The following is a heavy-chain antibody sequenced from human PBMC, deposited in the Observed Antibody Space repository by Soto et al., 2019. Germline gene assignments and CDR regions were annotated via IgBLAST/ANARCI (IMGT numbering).Heavy chain of an antibody. D-gene: IGHD3-16*02. Sequence: PSETLSLTCTVSGGSISSGDYYWSWIRQPPGKGLEWIGYIYYSGSTYYNPSLKSRVTISVDTSKNQFSLKLSSVTAADTAVYYCARDLSYDYVWGSYRYTGAFDIWGQGTMVTVSS. J-gene: IGHJ3*02. CDR2: IYYSGST. CDR3: ARDLSYDYVWGSYRYTGAFDI. V-gene: IGHV4-30-4*01. CDR1: GGSISSGDYY.